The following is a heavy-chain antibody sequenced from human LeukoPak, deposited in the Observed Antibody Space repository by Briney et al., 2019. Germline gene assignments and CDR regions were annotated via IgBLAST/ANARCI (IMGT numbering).Heavy chain of an antibody. CDR1: GYTFTSYY. V-gene: IGHV1-46*01. D-gene: IGHD2-8*01. CDR3: AREGCTNGVCYTHQYYFDY. J-gene: IGHJ4*02. Sequence: ASVKVSCKASGYTFTSYYMHWVRQAPGQGLEWMGIINPSGGSTSYAQKFQGRVTMTRDTSTSTVYMELSSLRSEDTAVCYCAREGCTNGVCYTHQYYFDYWGQGTLVTVSS. CDR2: INPSGGST.